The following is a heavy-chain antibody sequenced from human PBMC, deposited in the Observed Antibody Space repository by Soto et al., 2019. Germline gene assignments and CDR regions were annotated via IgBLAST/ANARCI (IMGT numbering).Heavy chain of an antibody. CDR3: ASLPSGYSSGWYGPFDY. CDR2: IYYSGST. D-gene: IGHD6-19*01. CDR1: GGSVSSGSYY. Sequence: PSETLSLTCAVSGGSVSSGSYYWSWIRQPPGKGLEWIGYIYYSGSTNYNPSLKSRVTISVDTSKNQFSLKLSSVTAADTAVYYCASLPSGYSSGWYGPFDYWGQGTLVTSPQ. J-gene: IGHJ4*02. V-gene: IGHV4-61*01.